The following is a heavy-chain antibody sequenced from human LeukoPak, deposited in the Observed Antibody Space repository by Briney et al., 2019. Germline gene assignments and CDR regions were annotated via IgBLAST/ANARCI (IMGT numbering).Heavy chain of an antibody. CDR1: GGTFSSYA. CDR3: ARVSLIYGSGSYYQSPLAY. D-gene: IGHD3-10*01. Sequence: GSSVKVSCKASGGTFSSYAISWVRQAPGQGLEWIGWINPNSGATNYAQKFQGWVTMTRDTSISTAYMELSRLKSDDTAVYYCARVSLIYGSGSYYQSPLAYWGQGTLVTVSS. J-gene: IGHJ4*02. CDR2: INPNSGAT. V-gene: IGHV1-2*04.